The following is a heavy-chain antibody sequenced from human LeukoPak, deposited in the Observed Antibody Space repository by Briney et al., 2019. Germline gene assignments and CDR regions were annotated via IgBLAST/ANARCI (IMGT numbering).Heavy chain of an antibody. V-gene: IGHV1-18*01. Sequence: ASVKVSCKASGYTFTSYGISWVRQAPGQGLEWMGWISAYNGNTNYAQKLQGRVTMTTDTSTSTAYMELRSLRSDDTAVYYCARDYYYGDYDHNYGMDVWGQGTRVTVSS. CDR3: ARDYYYGDYDHNYGMDV. J-gene: IGHJ6*02. CDR2: ISAYNGNT. D-gene: IGHD4-17*01. CDR1: GYTFTSYG.